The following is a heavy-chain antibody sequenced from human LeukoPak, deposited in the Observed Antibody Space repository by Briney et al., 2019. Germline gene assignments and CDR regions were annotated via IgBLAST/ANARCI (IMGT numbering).Heavy chain of an antibody. CDR3: ARSLRGSGSPGDNWFDP. J-gene: IGHJ5*02. V-gene: IGHV1-3*01. Sequence: GASVKVSCKAFGYTFTSYAMHWVRQAPGQRLEWMGWINAGNGNTKYSQKFQGRVTITRDTSASTAYMELSSLRSEDTAVYYCARSLRGSGSPGDNWFDPWGQGTLVTVSS. CDR1: GYTFTSYA. D-gene: IGHD3-10*01. CDR2: INAGNGNT.